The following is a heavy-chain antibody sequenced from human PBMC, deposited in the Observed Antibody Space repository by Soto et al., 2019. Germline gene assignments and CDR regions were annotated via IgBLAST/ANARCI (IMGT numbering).Heavy chain of an antibody. CDR3: ASATVTRIRGVVYFYYGMDV. CDR2: SSGYNGNT. J-gene: IGHJ6*02. Sequence: QVQLVQSGAEVKKPGASVKVSCGASGYTFSTYGISWVRQAPGQGLEGMGWSSGYNGNTNYVQKFQGRLTLTTDTFTNASSMELRSLRDDDTAVYFCASATVTRIRGVVYFYYGMDVWGPGTTVTVSS. D-gene: IGHD3-10*01. V-gene: IGHV1-18*04. CDR1: GYTFSTYG.